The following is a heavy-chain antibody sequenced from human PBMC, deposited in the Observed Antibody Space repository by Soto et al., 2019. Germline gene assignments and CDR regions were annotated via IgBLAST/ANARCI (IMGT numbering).Heavy chain of an antibody. V-gene: IGHV1-69*06. CDR2: IIPLFGTL. Sequence: SVKVSCKASGGTFNNHLISWVRQAPGQGLEWVGTIIPLFGTLNYAQRFQGRVTLSADRSTSTAYMELSSLRSDDTAVYYCASGSLYGSGSYPVDYWGQGTLVSVSS. CDR1: GGTFNNHL. J-gene: IGHJ4*01. CDR3: ASGSLYGSGSYPVDY. D-gene: IGHD3-10*01.